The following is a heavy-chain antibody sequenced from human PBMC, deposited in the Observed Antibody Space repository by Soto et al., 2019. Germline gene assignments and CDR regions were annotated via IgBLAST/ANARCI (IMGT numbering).Heavy chain of an antibody. Sequence: ASVKVSCKASGYTFTSYAMHWVRQAPGQRLEWMGWINAGNGNTKYSQKFQGRVTITRDTSASTAYMELSSLRSEDTAVYYCARGGGYCSSTSCPPYYYYYYMDVWGKGTTVTVSS. V-gene: IGHV1-3*01. D-gene: IGHD2-2*03. J-gene: IGHJ6*03. CDR1: GYTFTSYA. CDR3: ARGGGYCSSTSCPPYYYYYYMDV. CDR2: INAGNGNT.